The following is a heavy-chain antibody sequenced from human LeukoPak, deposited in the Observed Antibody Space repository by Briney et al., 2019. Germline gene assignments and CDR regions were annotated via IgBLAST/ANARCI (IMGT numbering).Heavy chain of an antibody. V-gene: IGHV1-8*03. CDR1: GYTFTSYD. D-gene: IGHD3-10*01. CDR3: ARGLYYYGSYYLDY. CDR2: MNPNSGNT. J-gene: IGHJ4*02. Sequence: ASVTVSFTASGYTFTSYDINWVRQATGQGLERMGWMNPNSGNTGYAQKFQGRVTITRNTSISTAYMELSSLRSEDTAVYYCARGLYYYGSYYLDYWGQGTLVTVSS.